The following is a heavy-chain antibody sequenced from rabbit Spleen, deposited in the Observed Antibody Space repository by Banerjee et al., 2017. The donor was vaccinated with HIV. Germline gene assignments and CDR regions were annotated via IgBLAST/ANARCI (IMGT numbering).Heavy chain of an antibody. CDR3: ARGSAAMAMVITGFYLTL. V-gene: IGHV1S45*01. J-gene: IGHJ4*01. CDR1: GFSFSNKAV. Sequence: QEQLEESGGGLVQPGGSLKLSCTASGFSFSNKAVMCWVRQALGKGLEWIGCGYPDGIGSTAYASWAKGRFTISKSSSSTVTLQMTSLTAADTATYFCARGSAAMAMVITGFYLTLWGPGTLVTVS. CDR2: GYPDGIGST. D-gene: IGHD2-1*01.